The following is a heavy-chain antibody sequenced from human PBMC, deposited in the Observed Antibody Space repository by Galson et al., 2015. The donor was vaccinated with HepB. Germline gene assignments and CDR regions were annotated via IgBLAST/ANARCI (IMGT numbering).Heavy chain of an antibody. CDR1: GYTFTSYY. D-gene: IGHD2-2*01. Sequence: SVKVSCKASGYTFTSYYMHWVRQAPGQGLEWMGIINPSGGSTSYAQKFQGRVTMTRDTPTSTVYMELSSLRSEDTAVYYCARDLLGYCSSTSCYPTAFDIWGQGTMVTVSS. CDR2: INPSGGST. V-gene: IGHV1-46*03. CDR3: ARDLLGYCSSTSCYPTAFDI. J-gene: IGHJ3*02.